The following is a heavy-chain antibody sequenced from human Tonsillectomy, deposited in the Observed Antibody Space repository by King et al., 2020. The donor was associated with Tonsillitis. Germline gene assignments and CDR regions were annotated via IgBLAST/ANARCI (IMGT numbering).Heavy chain of an antibody. J-gene: IGHJ4*02. CDR3: AREGDYGHFDY. Sequence: QLQESGPGLVKPSETLSLTCTVSGGSVSSGSYYWSWIRQPPGRGLEWIGYIDYSGSTNYNPSLKSRVTISVDTSKNQFSLRLSSVTAADTAVYYCAREGDYGHFDYWGQGTLVTVSS. D-gene: IGHD3-16*01. V-gene: IGHV4-61*01. CDR2: IDYSGST. CDR1: GGSVSSGSYY.